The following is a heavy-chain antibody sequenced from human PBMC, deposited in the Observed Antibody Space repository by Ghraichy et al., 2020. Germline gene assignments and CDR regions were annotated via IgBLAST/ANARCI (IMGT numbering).Heavy chain of an antibody. Sequence: SETLSLTCSVSDGPFGGYYWSVIRQSPGQGLEWIGEIYPGGRATYNPFLESRATISVDTSGRHFSLTLRSVTADDTAMYYCARGRYCGGGGCYPRPSSFDSWGQGTLVTVSS. J-gene: IGHJ4*02. D-gene: IGHD2-15*01. V-gene: IGHV4-34*01. CDR1: DGPFGGYY. CDR2: IYPGGRA. CDR3: ARGRYCGGGGCYPRPSSFDS.